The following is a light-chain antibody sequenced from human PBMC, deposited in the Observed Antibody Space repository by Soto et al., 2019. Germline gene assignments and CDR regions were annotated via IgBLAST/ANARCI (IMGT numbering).Light chain of an antibody. Sequence: DIQITQSPSSLSASVGDRVTITCQASQYIRKYLNWYQQKTGKAPKLLIYTASDLQTGVPSRFSGSGSGRNFTFAISGLQPEDIGTYRCQQYNDLPFTFGHGTKVDIK. CDR1: QYIRKY. CDR3: QQYNDLPFT. J-gene: IGKJ3*01. CDR2: TAS. V-gene: IGKV1-33*01.